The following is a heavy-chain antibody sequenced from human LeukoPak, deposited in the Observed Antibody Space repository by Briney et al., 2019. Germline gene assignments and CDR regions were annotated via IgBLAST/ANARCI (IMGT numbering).Heavy chain of an antibody. D-gene: IGHD3-10*01. CDR2: IYYSGDT. Sequence: SETLSLTCTVSGGSISSSSYYWGWIRQPPGKGLEWIGYIYYSGDTNYNPSLKSRVTISVDTSKNQFSLKLSSVTAADTAVYYCASDGSGSYFHDYYYYYYMDVWGKGTTVTVSS. J-gene: IGHJ6*03. CDR1: GGSISSSSYY. CDR3: ASDGSGSYFHDYYYYYYMDV. V-gene: IGHV4-61*05.